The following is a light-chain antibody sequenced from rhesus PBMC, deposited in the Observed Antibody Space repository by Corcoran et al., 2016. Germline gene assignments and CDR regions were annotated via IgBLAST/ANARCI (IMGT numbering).Light chain of an antibody. CDR3: QQGSSIPWT. CDR1: SRVRSNN. Sequence: EVVLTQSPTSMAVSQGERVTISCTASSRVRSNNLHWYPQKPGFPPRLRFYIISSLAFGVPARFRCSGSGTSYTLTISSMEAGDAANYYCQQGSSIPWTFGQGTKVEI. CDR2: IIS. J-gene: IGKJ1*01. V-gene: IGKV3-35*01.